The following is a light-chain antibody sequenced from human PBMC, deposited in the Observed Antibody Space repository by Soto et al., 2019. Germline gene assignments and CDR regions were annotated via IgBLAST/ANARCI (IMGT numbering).Light chain of an antibody. V-gene: IGKV3-20*01. CDR3: QQYGSSGT. CDR1: QSVSSSY. CDR2: GAS. J-gene: IGKJ1*01. Sequence: EIVLPQSPGTLSLSPGERATLSCRASQSVSSSYLAWYQQKPGQAPRLLIYGASNRATGIPDRFSVSGSGTDFTLTISRLEPEDFAVYYCQQYGSSGTFGQGTKVDIK.